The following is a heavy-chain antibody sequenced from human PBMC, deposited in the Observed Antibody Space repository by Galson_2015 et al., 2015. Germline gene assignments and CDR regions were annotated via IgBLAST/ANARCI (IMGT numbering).Heavy chain of an antibody. CDR3: TPGDTAMVIGDY. D-gene: IGHD5-18*01. CDR2: IRSKANSYAT. CDR1: GFTFSGSA. J-gene: IGHJ4*02. Sequence: SLRLSCAASGFTFSGSAMHWVRQASGKGLEWVGRIRSKANSYATAYAASVKGRFTISRDDSKNTAYLQMNSLKTEDTAVYYCTPGDTAMVIGDYWGQGTLVTVSS. V-gene: IGHV3-73*01.